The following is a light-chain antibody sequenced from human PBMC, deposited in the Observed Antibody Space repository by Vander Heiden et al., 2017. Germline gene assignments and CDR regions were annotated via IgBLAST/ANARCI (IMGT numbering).Light chain of an antibody. CDR2: RNN. CDR3: AAWDDSLSGWV. CDR1: SSNIGSNY. J-gene: IGLJ3*02. Sequence: HSVLTQPPSASGPPGQRVTISCSGSSSNIGSNYVYWYQQLPGTAPKLLIYRNNQRPSGVPDRFSGSKSGTAAALAISGLRSEDEADYYCAAWDDSLSGWVFGGGTKLTVL. V-gene: IGLV1-47*01.